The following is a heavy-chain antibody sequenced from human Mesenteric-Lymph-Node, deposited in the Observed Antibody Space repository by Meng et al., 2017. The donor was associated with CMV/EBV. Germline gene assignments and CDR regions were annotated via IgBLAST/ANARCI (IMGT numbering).Heavy chain of an antibody. D-gene: IGHD6-13*01. V-gene: IGHV3-74*01. Sequence: SRFTFNNYWVRCVPQDPGKRPMWVSHISSDGRTTTYADSVKGRFTVSRDNAKNTLYLQMNSLRAEDTAIYYCARPRIETAGRFFDYWGQGSLVTVSS. J-gene: IGHJ4*02. CDR1: RFTFNNYW. CDR2: ISSDGRTT. CDR3: ARPRIETAGRFFDY.